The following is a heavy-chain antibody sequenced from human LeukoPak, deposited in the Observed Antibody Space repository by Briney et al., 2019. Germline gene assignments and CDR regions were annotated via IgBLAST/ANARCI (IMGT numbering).Heavy chain of an antibody. J-gene: IGHJ5*02. V-gene: IGHV1-8*01. CDR3: ARAPRDPYCSSTSCYLGRNWFDP. Sequence: ASVKVSCKASGYTFTSYDINWVRQATGQGLEWMGWMNPNSGNTGYAQKFQGRVTMTRNTSISTAYMELSSLRSEDTAVYYCARAPRDPYCSSTSCYLGRNWFDPWGQGTLVTVSS. CDR1: GYTFTSYD. CDR2: MNPNSGNT. D-gene: IGHD2-2*01.